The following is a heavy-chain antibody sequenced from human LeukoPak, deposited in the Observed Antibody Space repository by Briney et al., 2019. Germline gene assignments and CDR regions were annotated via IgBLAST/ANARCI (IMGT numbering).Heavy chain of an antibody. CDR2: LGGSGTST. J-gene: IGHJ4*02. Sequence: GGSLRLSRAASGFTFSTYAMTWVRQAPGKGLEWVSGLGGSGTSTYYADSVKGRFTISRDNSKNTLYLQMNSLRADDTAIYYCAKGSLSVTTKTYFDSWGQGTLVTVSS. V-gene: IGHV3-23*01. CDR1: GFTFSTYA. CDR3: AKGSLSVTTKTYFDS. D-gene: IGHD4-17*01.